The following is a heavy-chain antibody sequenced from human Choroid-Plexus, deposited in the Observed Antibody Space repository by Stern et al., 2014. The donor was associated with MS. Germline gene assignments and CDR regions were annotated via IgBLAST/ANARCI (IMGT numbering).Heavy chain of an antibody. Sequence: QVQLVQSGGGVVQPGRPLRLSCVASGFTFGSCAMHWVRQAPGKGLEWGAGVSYDGSNKYYAGSVKGRFTISRDNSQNTLYMQMSSLRPEDTAVYYCAKDRQYLTYFFDHWGQGSLVTVSS. CDR2: VSYDGSNK. CDR1: GFTFGSCA. V-gene: IGHV3-30*18. CDR3: AKDRQYLTYFFDH. J-gene: IGHJ5*02. D-gene: IGHD2/OR15-2a*01.